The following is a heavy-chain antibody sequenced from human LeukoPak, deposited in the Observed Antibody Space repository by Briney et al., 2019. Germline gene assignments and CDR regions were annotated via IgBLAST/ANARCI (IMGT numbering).Heavy chain of an antibody. J-gene: IGHJ4*02. V-gene: IGHV4-38-2*02. CDR2: MYHSGST. CDR3: ARGVTPFDY. CDR1: GGSISSGYY. Sequence: SETLSLTCTVSGGSISSGYYWGWIRQPPGKGLEWIGSMYHSGSTYYNPSLKSRVTISVDTSKNQFSLKLSSVTAADTAVYYCARGVTPFDYWGQGTLVTVSS. D-gene: IGHD2-21*02.